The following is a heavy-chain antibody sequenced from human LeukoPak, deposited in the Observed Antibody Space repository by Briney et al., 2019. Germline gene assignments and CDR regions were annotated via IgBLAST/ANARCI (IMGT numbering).Heavy chain of an antibody. CDR1: GFTFSSYG. V-gene: IGHV3-30*02. J-gene: IGHJ4*02. CDR3: AKEPYYYDSSGYYPDY. Sequence: GGSLRLSCAASGFTFSSYGMHWVRQAPGKGLEWVAFIRYVGSNKYYADSVKGRFTISRDNSKNTLYLQMNSPRAEDTAVYYCAKEPYYYDSSGYYPDYWGQGTLVTVSS. D-gene: IGHD3-22*01. CDR2: IRYVGSNK.